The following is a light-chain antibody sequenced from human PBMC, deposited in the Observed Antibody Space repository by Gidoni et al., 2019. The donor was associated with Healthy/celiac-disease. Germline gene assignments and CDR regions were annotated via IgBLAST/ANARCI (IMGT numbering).Light chain of an antibody. V-gene: IGLV2-14*01. Sequence: QSALTQPASVSGSPGQSITISCTGTSRDVGGYNYVSWYQQHPGKAPKLMIYEVSNRPSGVSNRFSGSKSGNTASLTISGLQAEDEADYYCSSYTSSSTYVVFGGGTKLTVL. CDR3: SSYTSSSTYVV. CDR1: SRDVGGYNY. J-gene: IGLJ2*01. CDR2: EVS.